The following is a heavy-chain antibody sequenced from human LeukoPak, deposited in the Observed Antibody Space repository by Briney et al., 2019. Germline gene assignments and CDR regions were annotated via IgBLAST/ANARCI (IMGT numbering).Heavy chain of an antibody. D-gene: IGHD6-13*01. V-gene: IGHV4-34*01. Sequence: SETLSLTCAVYGGSFSGYYWSWIRQPPGKGLEWIGEINHSGSTNYNPSLKSRVTISVDTSKNQFSLKLSSVTAADTAVYYCGGGGFSSSWYTFDYWGQGTLVTVSS. CDR2: INHSGST. J-gene: IGHJ4*02. CDR1: GGSFSGYY. CDR3: GGGGFSSSWYTFDY.